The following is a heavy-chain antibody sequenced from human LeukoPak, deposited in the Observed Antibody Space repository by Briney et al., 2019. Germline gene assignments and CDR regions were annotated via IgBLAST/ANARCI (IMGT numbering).Heavy chain of an antibody. V-gene: IGHV3-23*01. D-gene: IGHD1-1*01. CDR2: ISDSGDTT. J-gene: IGHJ4*02. Sequence: GGSLRLSCAASGFTFRSYTMRWVRQAPGKGLEWISVISDSGDTTDYADSVKGRFTISRDNSKNTLYLQMNSLRADDTAVYYCARVRTTLNFDYWGQGTLVTVSS. CDR1: GFTFRSYT. CDR3: ARVRTTLNFDY.